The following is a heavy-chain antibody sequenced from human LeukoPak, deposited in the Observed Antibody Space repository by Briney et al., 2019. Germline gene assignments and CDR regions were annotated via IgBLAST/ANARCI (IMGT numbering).Heavy chain of an antibody. CDR2: FRGSGAST. Sequence: PGGSLRLSCAASGFTFSTFAMSWVRQAPGTGLEWVSCFRGSGASTYYADSVKGRFTISRDNSKNTLYLQMNSLRAEDTAVYYCAKFSPTPLLNYYYYGMDVWGQGTTVTVSS. CDR3: AKFSPTPLLNYYYYGMDV. V-gene: IGHV3-23*01. J-gene: IGHJ6*02. CDR1: GFTFSTFA.